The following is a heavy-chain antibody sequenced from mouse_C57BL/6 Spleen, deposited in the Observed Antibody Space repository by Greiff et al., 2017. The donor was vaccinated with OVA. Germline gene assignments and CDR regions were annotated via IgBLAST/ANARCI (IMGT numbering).Heavy chain of an antibody. D-gene: IGHD2-4*01. J-gene: IGHJ2*01. Sequence: VQLQQSGAELVKPGASVKLSCKASGYTFTSYWMQWVKQRPGQGLEWIGEIDPSDSYTNYNQKFKGKATLTVDTSSSTAYMQLSSLTSEDSAVYYCARRTYDYDGPFDYWGQGTTLTVSS. CDR1: GYTFTSYW. CDR2: IDPSDSYT. CDR3: ARRTYDYDGPFDY. V-gene: IGHV1-50*01.